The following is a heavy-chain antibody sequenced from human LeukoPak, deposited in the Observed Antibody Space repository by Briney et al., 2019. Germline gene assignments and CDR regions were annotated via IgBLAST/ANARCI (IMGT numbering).Heavy chain of an antibody. CDR1: GASFSDYY. J-gene: IGHJ4*02. Sequence: SETLSLTCGVYGASFSDYYWDWIRQPPGKGLEWIGYIYYSGSTYYNPSLKSRVNISLDASKNQFSLKLNSVTAADTAVYYCGRDHVNTATVDYWGQGTLVTVSS. D-gene: IGHD5-18*01. V-gene: IGHV4-30-4*01. CDR3: GRDHVNTATVDY. CDR2: IYYSGST.